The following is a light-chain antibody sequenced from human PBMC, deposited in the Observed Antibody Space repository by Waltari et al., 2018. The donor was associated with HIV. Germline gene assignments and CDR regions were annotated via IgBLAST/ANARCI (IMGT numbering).Light chain of an antibody. CDR3: LLSYSGVRV. Sequence: QVVVTQEPSLSVSPGGTVTVTCSSVTGSVSKNHYTHWIQLKPGQAPRTLIYDQEKRHPWTPCRFAGSLIGGRAALMLAGALPDDEADYYCLLSYSGVRVFGGGTKLTV. CDR2: DQE. V-gene: IGLV7-46*01. CDR1: TGSVSKNHY. J-gene: IGLJ3*02.